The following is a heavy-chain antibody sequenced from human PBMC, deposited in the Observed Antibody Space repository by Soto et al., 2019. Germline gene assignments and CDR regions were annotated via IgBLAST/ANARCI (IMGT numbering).Heavy chain of an antibody. Sequence: SETLSLTCTVSGGSISSSSYYWGWIRQPPGKGLEWIGSIYYSGSTYYNPSLKSRVTISVDTSKNQFSMKLSSVTAADTAVYYCAKLVLEWLFDYWGQGTLVTVSS. CDR3: AKLVLEWLFDY. CDR2: IYYSGST. J-gene: IGHJ4*02. D-gene: IGHD3-3*01. CDR1: GGSISSSSYY. V-gene: IGHV4-39*01.